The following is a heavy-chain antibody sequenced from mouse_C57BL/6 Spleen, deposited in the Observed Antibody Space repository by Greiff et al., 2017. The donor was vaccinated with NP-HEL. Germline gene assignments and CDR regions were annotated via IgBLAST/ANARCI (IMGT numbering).Heavy chain of an antibody. CDR1: GFTFSDYG. J-gene: IGHJ4*01. CDR3: ARPGDYDEGAMDY. CDR2: ISSGSSTI. V-gene: IGHV5-17*01. D-gene: IGHD2-4*01. Sequence: EVNVVESGGGLVKPGGSLKLSCAASGFTFSDYGMHWVRQAPEKGLEWVAYISSGSSTIYYADTVKGRFTISRDNAKNTLFLQMTSLRSEDTAMYYCARPGDYDEGAMDYWGQGTSVTVSS.